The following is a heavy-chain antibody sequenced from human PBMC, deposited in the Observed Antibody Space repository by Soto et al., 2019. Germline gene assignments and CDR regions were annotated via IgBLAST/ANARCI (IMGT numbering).Heavy chain of an antibody. V-gene: IGHV1-69*13. D-gene: IGHD3-22*01. CDR1: GGTFSSYA. CDR3: AREPPYYYDSSGYYRQQNYFDY. J-gene: IGHJ4*02. Sequence: SVKVSCKASGGTFSSYASSWVRQAPGQGLEWMGGIIPIFGTANYAQKFQGRVTITADESTSTAYMELSSLRSEDTAVYYCAREPPYYYDSSGYYRQQNYFDYWGQGTLVTVSS. CDR2: IIPIFGTA.